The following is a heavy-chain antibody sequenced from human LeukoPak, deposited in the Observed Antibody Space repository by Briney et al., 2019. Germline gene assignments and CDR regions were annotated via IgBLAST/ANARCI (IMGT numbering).Heavy chain of an antibody. V-gene: IGHV4-30-4*07. D-gene: IGHD3-10*01. CDR2: IYYSEST. Sequence: PSETLSLTCAVSGVSISSGDYSWSWIRQPPGKGLEWIRYIYYSESTYNNPSLNRRATISVDTSNNQFSLWLSSVTAADTAVYYCARTYYGDNWFDPWGQGTLVTVSS. CDR1: GVSISSGDYS. J-gene: IGHJ5*02. CDR3: ARTYYGDNWFDP.